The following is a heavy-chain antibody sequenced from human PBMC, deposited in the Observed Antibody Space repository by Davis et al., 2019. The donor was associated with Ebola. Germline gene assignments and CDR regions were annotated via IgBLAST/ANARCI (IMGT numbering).Heavy chain of an antibody. CDR3: AKDWNYDFLNGNLWDY. J-gene: IGHJ4*02. CDR1: GFTFSNYA. V-gene: IGHV3-23*01. D-gene: IGHD3-9*01. CDR2: VSGRGDST. Sequence: GGSLRLSCAASGFTFSNYAMSWVRQAPGKGLEWVSAVSGRGDSTYYADSVKGRFTISRDNSKNTLSLQMNSLRAEDTAVYYCAKDWNYDFLNGNLWDYWGQGTLVTVSS.